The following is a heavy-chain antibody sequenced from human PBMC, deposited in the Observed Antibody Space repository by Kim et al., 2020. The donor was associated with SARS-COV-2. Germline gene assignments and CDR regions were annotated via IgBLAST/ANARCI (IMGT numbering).Heavy chain of an antibody. CDR2: ISYVGSNK. CDR3: ARERVGSGVIVDGGGAFDI. CDR1: GFTFSSYA. J-gene: IGHJ3*02. V-gene: IGHV3-30*04. D-gene: IGHD3-3*01. Sequence: GGSLRLSCAASGFTFSSYAMHWVRQAPGKGLEWVAVISYVGSNKYYADSVKGRFTISRDNSKNTLYLQMNSLRAEDTAVYYCARERVGSGVIVDGGGAFDIWGQGTMVTVSS.